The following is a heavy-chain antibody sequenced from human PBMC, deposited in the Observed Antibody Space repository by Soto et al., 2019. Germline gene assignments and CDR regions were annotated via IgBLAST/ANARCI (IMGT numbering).Heavy chain of an antibody. CDR1: GFTFNTYH. CDR3: ARDGTTETTNYHYAMDV. Sequence: EVQLVESGGGLVQPGGSLILSCAASGFTFNTYHMNWVRQALGKGLEWVSYIHSGGSRIYYADSVKGRFTISRDNSKNSLFLQMNSVRAEDTAVYYCARDGTTETTNYHYAMDVWGQGTTVTVSS. D-gene: IGHD4-17*01. CDR2: IHSGGSRI. V-gene: IGHV3-48*03. J-gene: IGHJ6*02.